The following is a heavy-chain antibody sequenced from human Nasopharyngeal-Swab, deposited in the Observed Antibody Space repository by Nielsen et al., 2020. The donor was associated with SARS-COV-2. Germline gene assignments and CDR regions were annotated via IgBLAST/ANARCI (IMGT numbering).Heavy chain of an antibody. J-gene: IGHJ3*01. CDR2: IYPGDSDT. CDR1: GYSFTTYW. D-gene: IGHD2-15*01. Sequence: KVSCKGSGYSFTTYWIGWVRQMPGKGLEWMGIIYPGDSDTRYSPSFQGQVTISADKSISTAFLQWSSLKASDTAMYYCARPRAARKTDAFEFWGQGTMVTVSS. CDR3: ARPRAARKTDAFEF. V-gene: IGHV5-51*01.